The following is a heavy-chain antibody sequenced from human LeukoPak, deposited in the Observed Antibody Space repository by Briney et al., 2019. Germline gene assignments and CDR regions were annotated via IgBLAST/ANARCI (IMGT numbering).Heavy chain of an antibody. CDR1: GFTFSSYN. Sequence: GGSLRLFSAASGFTFSSYNMNCVRQAPAKGLEWFSYISSSSSTIYYADSVKGRFTISRDNAKNTLYLQMNSLRAEDTAVYYCVRGRNYYDSTGGDYWGQGTLVTVSS. V-gene: IGHV3-48*01. CDR3: VRGRNYYDSTGGDY. J-gene: IGHJ4*02. D-gene: IGHD3-22*01. CDR2: ISSSSSTI.